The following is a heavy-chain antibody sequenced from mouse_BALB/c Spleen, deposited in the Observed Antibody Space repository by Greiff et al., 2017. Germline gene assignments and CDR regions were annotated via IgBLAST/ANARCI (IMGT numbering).Heavy chain of an antibody. V-gene: IGHV1S135*01. CDR1: GYAFTSYN. J-gene: IGHJ3*01. Sequence: EVQLLESGPELVKPGASVKVSCKASGYAFTSYNMSWVKQSHGKSLEWIGYIDPYNGGTSYNQKLKGKATLTVDKSSSTAYMHLNSLTSEDSAVYYCARRFAYWGQGTLVTVSA. CDR3: ARRFAY. CDR2: IDPYNGGT.